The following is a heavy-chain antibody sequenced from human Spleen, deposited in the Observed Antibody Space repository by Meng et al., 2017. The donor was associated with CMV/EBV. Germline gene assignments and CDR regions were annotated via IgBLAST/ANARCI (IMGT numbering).Heavy chain of an antibody. J-gene: IGHJ5*02. D-gene: IGHD3-22*01. Sequence: FSLSTSGVGVGWIRQPPGKALEWLALIYWNDDKRYSTSLKSRLTITKDTSKNQVVLTMTNMDPVDTATYYCAHLYYYDSSGPSGWFDPWGQGTLVTVSS. CDR1: FSLSTSGVG. V-gene: IGHV2-5*01. CDR2: IYWNDDK. CDR3: AHLYYYDSSGPSGWFDP.